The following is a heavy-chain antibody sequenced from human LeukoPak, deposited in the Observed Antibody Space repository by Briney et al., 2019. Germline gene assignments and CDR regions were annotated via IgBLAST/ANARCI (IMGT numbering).Heavy chain of an antibody. D-gene: IGHD5-18*01. J-gene: IGHJ4*02. CDR1: GGSISSYY. CDR3: ARDGGGYSYGPFDY. Sequence: PSETLSLTCTVSGGSISSYYWSWIRQPPGKGLEWIGYIYYSGSTNYNTSLKSRVTISVDTSKNQFSLKLSSVTAADTAVYYCARDGGGYSYGPFDYWGQGTLVTVSS. CDR2: IYYSGST. V-gene: IGHV4-59*01.